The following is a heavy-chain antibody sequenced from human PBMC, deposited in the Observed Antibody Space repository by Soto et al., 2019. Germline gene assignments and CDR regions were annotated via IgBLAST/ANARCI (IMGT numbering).Heavy chain of an antibody. CDR1: GYTFTNFG. D-gene: IGHD3-3*01. J-gene: IGHJ4*02. CDR2: ISVYNGNT. Sequence: QVQLVQSAAEVKKPGASVTVSCKVSGYTFTNFGVTWVRQAPGQGLEWMGWISVYNGNTFYADNFQGRVSMTTDTSTSTALMEMWGLRYDDTAIYYCARGKGDNWSGYSPFDSWGQGTQVIVSS. V-gene: IGHV1-18*01. CDR3: ARGKGDNWSGYSPFDS.